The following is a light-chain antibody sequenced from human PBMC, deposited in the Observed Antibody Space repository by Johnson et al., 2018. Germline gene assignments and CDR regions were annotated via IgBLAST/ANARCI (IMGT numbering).Light chain of an antibody. V-gene: IGLV1-51*02. CDR1: SSNIGNNY. CDR2: ENN. CDR3: GTWDSSLSAGYV. Sequence: QSVLTQPPSVSAAPGQKVTISCSGSSSNIGNNYVSWYQQLPGTAPKLLIYENNKRPSGIPDRFSGSKSGTSATLGFTGLQTGDEADYYCGTWDSSLSAGYVFGTGTKVTVL. J-gene: IGLJ1*01.